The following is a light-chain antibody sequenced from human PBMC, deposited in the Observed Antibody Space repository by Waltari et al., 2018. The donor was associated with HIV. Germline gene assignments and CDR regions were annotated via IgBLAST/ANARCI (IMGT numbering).Light chain of an antibody. CDR1: STDVGVYDY. CDR3: SSYSISSTPPYV. CDR2: DVS. V-gene: IGLV2-14*03. Sequence: QSALTQPASVSGSPGQSITISCTGTSTDVGVYDYVYWYQQHPGKAPKLMIYDVSDRPSGVSNRFSGSKSGNTASLTISGLQTEDEADYYCSSYSISSTPPYVFGTGTKVSVL. J-gene: IGLJ1*01.